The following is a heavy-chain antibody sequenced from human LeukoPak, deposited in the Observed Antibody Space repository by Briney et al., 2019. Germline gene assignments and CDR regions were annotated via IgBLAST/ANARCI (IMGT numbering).Heavy chain of an antibody. Sequence: ASVKVSCTASGYTFTSYGISWVRQAPGQGLEWMGWISAYNGNTNYAQKLQGRVTMTTDTSTSTAYMELRSLRSDDTAVYYCAGSNSAVAANWFDPWGQGTLVTVSS. V-gene: IGHV1-18*01. D-gene: IGHD6-19*01. CDR3: AGSNSAVAANWFDP. CDR2: ISAYNGNT. J-gene: IGHJ5*02. CDR1: GYTFTSYG.